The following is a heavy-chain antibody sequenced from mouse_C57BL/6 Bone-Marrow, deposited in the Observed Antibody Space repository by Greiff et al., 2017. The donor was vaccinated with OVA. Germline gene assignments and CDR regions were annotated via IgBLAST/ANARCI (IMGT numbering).Heavy chain of an antibody. CDR1: GYTFTDYY. D-gene: IGHD2-3*01. Sequence: VQLQQSGPELVKPGASVKISCKASGYTFTDYYMNWVKQSHGKSLEWIGDINPNNGGTSYNQKFKGKATLTVDKSSSTAYMELRSLTSEDSAVYYRARQDGYYLPYAMDDWGKGTSVTVSS. V-gene: IGHV1-26*01. CDR3: ARQDGYYLPYAMDD. J-gene: IGHJ4*01. CDR2: INPNNGGT.